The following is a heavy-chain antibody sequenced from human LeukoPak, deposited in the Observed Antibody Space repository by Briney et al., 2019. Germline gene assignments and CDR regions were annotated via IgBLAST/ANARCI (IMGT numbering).Heavy chain of an antibody. V-gene: IGHV1-69*05. J-gene: IGHJ6*03. D-gene: IGHD4-11*01. CDR3: ARGYSNSLYYYYYYMDV. Sequence: GASVKVSCKASGGTFSSYAISWVRQAPGQGLEWMGGIIPIFGTANYAQKFQGRVTITTDESTSTAYMELSSLRSEDTAVYYCARGYSNSLYYYYYYMDVWGKGTTVTVSS. CDR1: GGTFSSYA. CDR2: IIPIFGTA.